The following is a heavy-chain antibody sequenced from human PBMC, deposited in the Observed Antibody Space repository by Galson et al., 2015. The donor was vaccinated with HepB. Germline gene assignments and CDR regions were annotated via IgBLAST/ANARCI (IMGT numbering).Heavy chain of an antibody. CDR1: GYTFTSYA. Sequence: SVKVSCKASGYTFTSYAMHWVRQAPGQRLEWMGWINAGNGNTKYSQKFQGRVTITRDTSASTAYMELSSLRSEDTAVYYCARDRFGSNYLWFDPWGQGTLVTVSS. V-gene: IGHV1-3*01. CDR3: ARDRFGSNYLWFDP. D-gene: IGHD4-11*01. J-gene: IGHJ5*02. CDR2: INAGNGNT.